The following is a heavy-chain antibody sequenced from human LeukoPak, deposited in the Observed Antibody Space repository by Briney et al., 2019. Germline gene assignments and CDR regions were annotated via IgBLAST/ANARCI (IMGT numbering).Heavy chain of an antibody. J-gene: IGHJ4*02. CDR3: AVVAGRFPPDY. Sequence: GKSLRLSCAASGFTFSTQAMHWVRQAPGKGLEWVAFTSFDESHKFYADSVEGRFTISRDNSKKTLFLQMHNLRVDDTALYYCAVVAGRFPPDYWGQGTLVTVSS. D-gene: IGHD6-19*01. CDR2: TSFDESHK. CDR1: GFTFSTQA. V-gene: IGHV3-30-3*01.